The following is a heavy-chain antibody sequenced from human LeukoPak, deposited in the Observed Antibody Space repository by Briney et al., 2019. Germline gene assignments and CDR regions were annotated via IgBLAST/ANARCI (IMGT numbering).Heavy chain of an antibody. D-gene: IGHD3-10*01. CDR1: GGTFSSYA. V-gene: IGHV1-69*04. J-gene: IGHJ6*02. CDR3: ASPREFGELTYGMDV. CDR2: IIPILGIA. Sequence: ASVKVSCKASGGTFSSYAISWVRQAPGQGLEWMGRIIPILGIANYAQKFQGRVTITADKSTSTAYMELSSLRSEDTAVYYCASPREFGELTYGMDVWGQGTTVTVSS.